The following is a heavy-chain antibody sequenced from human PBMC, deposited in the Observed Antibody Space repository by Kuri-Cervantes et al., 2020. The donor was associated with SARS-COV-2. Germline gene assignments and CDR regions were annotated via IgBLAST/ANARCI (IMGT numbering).Heavy chain of an antibody. CDR1: GYSISSGYY. J-gene: IGHJ4*02. V-gene: IGHV4-38-2*02. CDR2: IYHSGST. Sequence: SETLSLTCTVSGYSISSGYYWGWIRQPPGKGLEWIGSIYHSGSTYYNPSLKSRVTISVDTSKNQFPLKLSSLTAADAAVYYCATLPGRGDYYTSGTVSDNWGQGTLVTVSS. D-gene: IGHD3-10*01. CDR3: ATLPGRGDYYTSGTVSDN.